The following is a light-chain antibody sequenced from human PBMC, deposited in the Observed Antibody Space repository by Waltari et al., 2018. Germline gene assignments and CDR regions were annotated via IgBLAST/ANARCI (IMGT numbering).Light chain of an antibody. V-gene: IGLV2-11*01. CDR2: DVN. CDR1: SSDGGGYDY. Sequence: QSALTQPRSVSGSPGPSVTIPCPGTSSDGGGYDYLSWYQQHPGKAPKLVIYDVNKRPSGVPDRFSGSKSGNTASLTISGLQADDEADYNCCSYAGRATWAFGGGTKLTVL. CDR3: CSYAGRATWA. J-gene: IGLJ3*02.